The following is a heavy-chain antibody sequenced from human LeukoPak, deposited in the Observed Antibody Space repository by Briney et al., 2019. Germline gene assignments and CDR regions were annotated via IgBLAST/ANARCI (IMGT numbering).Heavy chain of an antibody. D-gene: IGHD6-13*01. J-gene: IGHJ4*02. Sequence: ASVKVSCKASGYTLTGYYMHWVRQAPGQGLEWMGWINPKNAATNYAQKFQGRVTMTRDTSSGTVYMELSSLSSDDTAVYYCARTLYIAAAPGGLDYWGQGTLVTVSS. CDR2: INPKNAAT. CDR1: GYTLTGYY. V-gene: IGHV1-2*02. CDR3: ARTLYIAAAPGGLDY.